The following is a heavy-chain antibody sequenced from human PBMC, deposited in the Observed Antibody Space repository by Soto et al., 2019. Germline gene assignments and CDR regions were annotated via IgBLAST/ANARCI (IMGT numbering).Heavy chain of an antibody. Sequence: EVQLLESGGGLVQPGGSLRLSCAASGFTFSSYAMSWVRQAPGKGLEWVSEITGSGDTTYYADSVKGRFTISRDNTKNTLYLQMNSLTAVDTAVYYCAKDVPSGGSCYDYRGQGTLVTVSS. CDR2: ITGSGDTT. V-gene: IGHV3-23*01. CDR1: GFTFSSYA. CDR3: AKDVPSGGSCYDY. D-gene: IGHD2-15*01. J-gene: IGHJ4*02.